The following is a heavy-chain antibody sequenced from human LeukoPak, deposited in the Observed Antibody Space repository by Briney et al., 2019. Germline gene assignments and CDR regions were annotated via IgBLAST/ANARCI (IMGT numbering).Heavy chain of an antibody. Sequence: ASVTVSCKASGYTFTRYGISCVRQAPGQGLEWMGWISAYNANTNYAQKVQGRVTMTTDTSTSTAYMELSSLRSEDTAVYYCARDHSSIVVVPADWFDPWGQGTLVTVSS. CDR3: ARDHSSIVVVPADWFDP. D-gene: IGHD2-2*01. J-gene: IGHJ5*02. V-gene: IGHV1-18*01. CDR2: ISAYNANT. CDR1: GYTFTRYG.